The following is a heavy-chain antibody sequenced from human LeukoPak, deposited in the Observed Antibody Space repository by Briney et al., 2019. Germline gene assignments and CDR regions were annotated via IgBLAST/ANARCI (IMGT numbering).Heavy chain of an antibody. V-gene: IGHV4-38-2*01. CDR3: ARVPLRSNWYFDV. CDR1: GNSIDIGYY. J-gene: IGHJ2*01. Sequence: SETLSLTCAVSGNSIDIGYYWGWIRQPPGKGLEWIGNIYHTGLSYYNPSLKSRLTMSVDKSENQFSLQLLSVTAADTAVYYCARVPLRSNWYFDVWGRGTLVTVSS. CDR2: IYHTGLS.